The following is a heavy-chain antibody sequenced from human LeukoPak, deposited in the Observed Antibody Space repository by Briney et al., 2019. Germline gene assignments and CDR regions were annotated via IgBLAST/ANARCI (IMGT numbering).Heavy chain of an antibody. CDR3: ARELRSSWFGELADY. J-gene: IGHJ4*02. D-gene: IGHD3-10*01. CDR2: ISSSSSYI. CDR1: GFTFSSYS. Sequence: GGSLRLSCAASGFTFSSYSMNWVRQAPGKGLEWVSSISSSSSYIYYADSVKGRFTISRDNAKNSLYLQMSSLRAEDTAVYYCARELRSSWFGELADYWGQGTLVTVSS. V-gene: IGHV3-21*01.